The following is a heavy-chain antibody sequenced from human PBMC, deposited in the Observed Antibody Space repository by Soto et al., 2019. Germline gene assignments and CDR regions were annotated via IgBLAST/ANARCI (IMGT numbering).Heavy chain of an antibody. V-gene: IGHV1-3*05. Sequence: QAQLGQSGAEEKKPGASVKVSCKASGYTFTSYAMHWVRQAPGQRLEWMGWINAGNGNTKYSQKFQGRVTITRDTSASTAYMELSSLRSEDTAVYYCARSIVVVTALDYWGQGTLVTVSS. D-gene: IGHD2-21*02. CDR1: GYTFTSYA. J-gene: IGHJ4*02. CDR3: ARSIVVVTALDY. CDR2: INAGNGNT.